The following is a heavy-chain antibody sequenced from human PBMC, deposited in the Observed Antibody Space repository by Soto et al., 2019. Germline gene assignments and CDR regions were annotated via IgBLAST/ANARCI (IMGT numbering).Heavy chain of an antibody. CDR1: GYTFTSYD. J-gene: IGHJ5*02. V-gene: IGHV1-8*01. CDR3: ARGPSSWPLAGGWFDP. D-gene: IGHD6-13*01. CDR2: MNPNSGNT. Sequence: ASVKVSCKASGYTFTSYDINWVRQATGQGLEWMGWMNPNSGNTGYAQKFQGRVTMTRNTSISTAYMELSSLRSEDTAVYYCARGPSSWPLAGGWFDPSGQGTLVTVSS.